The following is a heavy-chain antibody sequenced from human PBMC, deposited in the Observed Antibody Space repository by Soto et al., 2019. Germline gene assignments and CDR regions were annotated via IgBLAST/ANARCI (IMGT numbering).Heavy chain of an antibody. CDR3: ARHPGGSFHFDY. CDR1: GGTFSSYT. CDR2: ITPILGIA. Sequence: QVQLVQSGAEVKKPGSSVKVSCKASGGTFSSYTISWVRQAPGQGLEWMGRITPILGIANYAQKFQGRVTITADKSTSTAYMELSSLRSEDTAVYYCARHPGGSFHFDYWGQGTLVTVSS. V-gene: IGHV1-69*02. J-gene: IGHJ4*02. D-gene: IGHD1-26*01.